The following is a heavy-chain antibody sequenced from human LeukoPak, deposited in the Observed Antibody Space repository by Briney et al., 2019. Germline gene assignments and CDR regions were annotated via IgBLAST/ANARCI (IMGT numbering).Heavy chain of an antibody. CDR2: IYYSGST. CDR3: AKAGIAVPATPEY. CDR1: GGSISSGGYY. J-gene: IGHJ4*02. Sequence: SQTLSLTCTVSGGSISSGGYYWSWIRQHPGKGLEWIGYIYYSGSTYYNPSLKSRVTISVDTSKNQFSLKLSSVTAADTAVYYCAKAGIAVPATPEYCGQGTQVTVSS. V-gene: IGHV4-31*03. D-gene: IGHD6-19*01.